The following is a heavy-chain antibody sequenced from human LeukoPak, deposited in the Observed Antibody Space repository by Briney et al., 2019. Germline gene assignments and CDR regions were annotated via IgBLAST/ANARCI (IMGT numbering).Heavy chain of an antibody. CDR2: IYYSGST. J-gene: IGHJ4*02. CDR3: ARQGAGPQYYFDY. V-gene: IGHV4-39*01. CDR1: GGSISSSRYY. D-gene: IGHD4/OR15-4a*01. Sequence: SETLSLPCTVSGGSISSSRYYWGWIRQPPGKGLEWIGSIYYSGSTYYNPSLKSRVTISVDTSKNQFSLKLTSVTAADTAVYYCARQGAGPQYYFDYWGQGTLVTVSS.